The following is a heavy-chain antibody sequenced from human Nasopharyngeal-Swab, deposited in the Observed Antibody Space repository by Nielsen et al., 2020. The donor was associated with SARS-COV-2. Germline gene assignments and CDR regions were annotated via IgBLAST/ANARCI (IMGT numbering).Heavy chain of an antibody. Sequence: SETLSLTCTVSGGSISSGGYYWSWIRQHPGKGLEWIGEINHSGSTNYNPSLKSRVTISVDTSKNQFSLKLSSVSAADTAVYYCARGPRTIFGVVIIGFDPWGQGTLVTVSS. D-gene: IGHD3-3*01. CDR3: ARGPRTIFGVVIIGFDP. J-gene: IGHJ5*02. V-gene: IGHV4-31*03. CDR2: INHSGST. CDR1: GGSISSGGYY.